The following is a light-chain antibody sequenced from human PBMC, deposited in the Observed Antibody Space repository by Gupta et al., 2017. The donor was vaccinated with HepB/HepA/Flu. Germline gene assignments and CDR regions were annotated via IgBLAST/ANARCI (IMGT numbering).Light chain of an antibody. Sequence: VLTQSPSTLSLSPVVRATLSCRARQSVSSYLAWYQQRPGQSPRILIYDASNRATGSPDRCSGRGDGTDCTLTISSIEQEDFAVYCCQQRSNGPPIFTFGQGTKVDIK. CDR2: DAS. V-gene: IGKV3-11*01. CDR3: QQRSNGPPIFT. J-gene: IGKJ3*01. CDR1: QSVSSY.